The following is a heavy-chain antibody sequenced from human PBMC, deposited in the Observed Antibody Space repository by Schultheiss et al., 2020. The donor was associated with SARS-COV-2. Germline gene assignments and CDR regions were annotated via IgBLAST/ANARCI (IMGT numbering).Heavy chain of an antibody. CDR3: ARGGRIAAAGYYYYGMDV. V-gene: IGHV4-34*01. D-gene: IGHD6-13*01. J-gene: IGHJ6*02. CDR2: INHSGST. Sequence: SETLSLTCTVSGGSISSYYWSWIRQPPGKGLEWIGEINHSGSTNYNPSLKSRVTMSVDTSKNQFSLKLSSVTAADTAVYYCARGGRIAAAGYYYYGMDVWGQGTTVTVSS. CDR1: GGSISSYY.